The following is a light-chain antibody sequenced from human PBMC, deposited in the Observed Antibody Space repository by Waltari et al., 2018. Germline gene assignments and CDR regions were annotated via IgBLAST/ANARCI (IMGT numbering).Light chain of an antibody. CDR1: HSLLHSNGKTY. CDR3: MQGIHLRT. J-gene: IGKJ1*01. CDR2: EVS. V-gene: IGKV2-29*02. Sequence: DIVMTPTPLSLSVTPGQPASISCTPSHSLLHSNGKTYLQWYLQKPGHSPQLLLYEVSSRFSGVPERFSGSGSATDFTLKISRVEAEDVGVYYCMQGIHLRTFGQGTKVEIK.